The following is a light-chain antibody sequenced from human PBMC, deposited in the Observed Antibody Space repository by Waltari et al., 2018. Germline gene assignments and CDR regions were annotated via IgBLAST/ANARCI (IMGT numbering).Light chain of an antibody. CDR2: NDS. CDR1: ILPKNF. Sequence: SYELTQPSSVPVSPGQTARITCSGDILPKNFARWFQQKPGQAPLLVIYNDSGRPSGIPERFSGSSSGTTVTLTISGAQIEDEADYFCYSTANNSPVVFGGGTRLTVL. J-gene: IGLJ2*01. V-gene: IGLV3-27*01. CDR3: YSTANNSPVV.